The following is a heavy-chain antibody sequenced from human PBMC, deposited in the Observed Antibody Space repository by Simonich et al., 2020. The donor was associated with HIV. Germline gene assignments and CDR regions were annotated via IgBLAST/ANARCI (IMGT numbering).Heavy chain of an antibody. CDR3: AKDKSGYYGSGTLDY. Sequence: VESGGGLVQPGRSLRLSCAASGFTFDDYAMHWVRQAPGKGLEWVSGISWNSGSIGYADSVKGRFTISRDNAKNSLYLQMNSLRAEDTALYYCAKDKSGYYGSGTLDYWGQGTLVTVSS. CDR2: ISWNSGSI. D-gene: IGHD3-10*01. J-gene: IGHJ4*02. CDR1: GFTFDDYA. V-gene: IGHV3-9*01.